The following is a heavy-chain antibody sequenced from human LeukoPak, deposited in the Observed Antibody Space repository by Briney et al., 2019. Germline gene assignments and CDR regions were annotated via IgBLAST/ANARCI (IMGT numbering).Heavy chain of an antibody. CDR3: ARDDRLGYYYYYGMDV. CDR2: ISSSASYM. Sequence: GGSLRLSCAASGFTLSTYSMNWVRQAAGKGLEWVSSISSSASYMYYADSVKGRFTISRDNAKNSLYLQMNSLRAEDTAVYYCARDDRLGYYYYYGMDVWGQGTTVTVSS. V-gene: IGHV3-21*01. CDR1: GFTLSTYS. D-gene: IGHD3-16*01. J-gene: IGHJ6*02.